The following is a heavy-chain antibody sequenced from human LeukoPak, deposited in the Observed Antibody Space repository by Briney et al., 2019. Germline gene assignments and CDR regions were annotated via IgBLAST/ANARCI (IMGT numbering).Heavy chain of an antibody. CDR2: INHSGST. CDR1: GGSFSGYY. Sequence: PSETLSLTCAVYGGSFSGYYWSWIRQPPGKGLEWIGEINHSGSTNYNPSLKSRVTTSVDTSKNQFSLKLSSVTAADTAVYYCARGRMVRGVKTFDYWGQGTLVTVSS. CDR3: ARGRMVRGVKTFDY. D-gene: IGHD3-10*01. V-gene: IGHV4-34*01. J-gene: IGHJ4*02.